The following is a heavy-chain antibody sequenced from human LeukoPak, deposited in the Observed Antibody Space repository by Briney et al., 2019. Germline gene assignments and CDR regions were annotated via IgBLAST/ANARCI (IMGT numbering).Heavy chain of an antibody. CDR1: GDSVSSNSAA. Sequence: SQTLSLTCAISGDSVSSNSAAWNWIRQSPSRGLEWLGRTYYRSKWYNDYAVSVKSRITINPDTSKNQFSLQLNSVAPEDTAVYYCARGKWELLSHYWCFDLWGRGTLVTVSS. J-gene: IGHJ2*01. V-gene: IGHV6-1*01. CDR3: ARGKWELLSHYWCFDL. CDR2: TYYRSKWYN. D-gene: IGHD1-26*01.